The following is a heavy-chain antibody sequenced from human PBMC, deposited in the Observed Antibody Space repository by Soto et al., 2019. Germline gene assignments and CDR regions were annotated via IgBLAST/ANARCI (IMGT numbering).Heavy chain of an antibody. CDR2: LWYDGTNA. CDR1: GFTFSTYV. V-gene: IGHV3-33*03. CDR3: ATEDKHKYAHDY. J-gene: IGHJ4*02. Sequence: QVQLVESGGGVVQPGRSLRLSCAASGFTFSTYVMHWVRQAQGKGLEWVADLWYDGTNAIYAGSAKGRFTISRDSSKNTLYLQMNSLRGEDTAVYYCATEDKHKYAHDYWGQGTLVTISS. D-gene: IGHD2-2*01.